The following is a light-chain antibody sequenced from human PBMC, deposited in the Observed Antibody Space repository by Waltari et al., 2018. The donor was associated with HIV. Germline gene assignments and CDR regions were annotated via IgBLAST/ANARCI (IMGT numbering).Light chain of an antibody. CDR1: NIAYRS. Sequence: SFVLSQPPSVSAAPGPTARISCEGNNIAYRSVPWYQQKAGQATVLVVSYDTDRPSGIPERFSGSKSGNTATLSISRVEAADEVDYYCQVWDSGSDQVVFGGGTKLIVL. CDR2: YDT. V-gene: IGLV3-21*02. J-gene: IGLJ2*01. CDR3: QVWDSGSDQVV.